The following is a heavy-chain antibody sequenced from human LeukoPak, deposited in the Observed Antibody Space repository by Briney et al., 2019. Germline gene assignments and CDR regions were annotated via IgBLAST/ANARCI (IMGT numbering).Heavy chain of an antibody. D-gene: IGHD3-10*01. Sequence: SETLSLTSTVSGVAITNFSSASSRQPAGKGLEWIGRMYISGSTNYNPSLKSRVSISIDKTKNQFSLKLRSVTAADTAIYHCARDYLRGAGIDSWGQGTLVTVSS. CDR1: GVAITNFS. J-gene: IGHJ4*02. V-gene: IGHV4-4*07. CDR2: MYISGST. CDR3: ARDYLRGAGIDS.